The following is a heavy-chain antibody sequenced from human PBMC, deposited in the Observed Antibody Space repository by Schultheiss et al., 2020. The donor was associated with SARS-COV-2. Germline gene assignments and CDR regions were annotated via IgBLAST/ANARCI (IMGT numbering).Heavy chain of an antibody. CDR2: IKQDGSEK. CDR3: ARVRITMIVVAHYFDY. D-gene: IGHD3-22*01. J-gene: IGHJ4*02. Sequence: GGSLRLSCAASGFTFSSYWMSWVRQAPGKGLEWVANIKQDGSEKYYVDSVKGRFTISRDNAKNSLYLQMNSLRAEDTAAYYCARVRITMIVVAHYFDYWEQGTLGTVSS. V-gene: IGHV3-7*03. CDR1: GFTFSSYW.